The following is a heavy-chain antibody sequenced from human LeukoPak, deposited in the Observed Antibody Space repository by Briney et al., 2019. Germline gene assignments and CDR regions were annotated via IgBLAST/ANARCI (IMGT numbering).Heavy chain of an antibody. CDR1: GGSISNKY. V-gene: IGHV4-59*12. CDR3: AKSNGYGLIDI. D-gene: IGHD3-10*01. CDR2: IYYSGST. J-gene: IGHJ3*02. Sequence: SETLSLTCTVSGGSISNKYWSWIRQPPGKGLEWIGYIYYSGSTNYNPSLKSRVTISLDTSRNQFSLKLNSVTAADTAVYYCAKSNGYGLIDIWGQGTMVTVSS.